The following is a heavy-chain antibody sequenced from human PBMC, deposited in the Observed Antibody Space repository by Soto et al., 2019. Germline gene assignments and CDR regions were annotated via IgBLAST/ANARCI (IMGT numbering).Heavy chain of an antibody. J-gene: IGHJ4*02. V-gene: IGHV1-2*04. CDR3: ARGGCRYVWYFDY. D-gene: IGHD3-16*01. Sequence: ASVKVSCKASGYTFTGYYMHWVRKAPGQGLEWMGWINPNRGGTNYAQKFQVWVTMTRYTSISTADIERSMLKSDDTAVYYCARGGCRYVWYFDYWGQGALVTVAS. CDR2: INPNRGGT. CDR1: GYTFTGYY.